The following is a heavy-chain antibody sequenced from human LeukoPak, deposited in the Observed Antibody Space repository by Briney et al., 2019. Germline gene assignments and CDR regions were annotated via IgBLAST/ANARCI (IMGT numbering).Heavy chain of an antibody. CDR1: GFTFSSYA. D-gene: IGHD3-10*01. CDR3: ARSPLGFWFGELLPPPANWFDP. CDR2: ISGSGGST. V-gene: IGHV3-23*01. Sequence: GGSLRLSCAASGFTFSSYAMSWVRQAPGKGLEWVSAISGSGGSTYYADSVKGRFTISRDNAKNSLYLQMNSLRAEDTAVYYCARSPLGFWFGELLPPPANWFDPWGQGTLVTVSS. J-gene: IGHJ5*02.